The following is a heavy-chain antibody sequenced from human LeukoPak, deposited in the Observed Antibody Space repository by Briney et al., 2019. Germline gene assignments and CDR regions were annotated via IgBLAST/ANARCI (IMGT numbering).Heavy chain of an antibody. Sequence: GGSLRLSCAASGLTFSSYDMHWVRQAAGKGLEWVSSIGATGDTYYTDSVKGRFTISRENAKKSLYLQVGSLRVEDTAVYFCVLGAYWNDDKNAFHIWGPGTIVTVSS. CDR2: IGATGDT. D-gene: IGHD1-1*01. V-gene: IGHV3-13*01. CDR1: GLTFSSYD. J-gene: IGHJ3*02. CDR3: VLGAYWNDDKNAFHI.